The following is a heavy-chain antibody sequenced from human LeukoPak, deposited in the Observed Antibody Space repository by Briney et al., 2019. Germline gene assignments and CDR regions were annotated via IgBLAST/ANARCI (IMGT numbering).Heavy chain of an antibody. V-gene: IGHV4-61*02. Sequence: SETLSLTCTVSGGSISSGSYYWSWIRQPAGKGLEWMGRIYTSGSTNYNPSLKSRVTISVDTSKNQFSLKLSSVTAADTAVYYCARASYYDSSGYYYAAAFDIWGQGTMVTVSS. J-gene: IGHJ3*02. CDR2: IYTSGST. CDR1: GGSISSGSYY. CDR3: ARASYYDSSGYYYAAAFDI. D-gene: IGHD3-22*01.